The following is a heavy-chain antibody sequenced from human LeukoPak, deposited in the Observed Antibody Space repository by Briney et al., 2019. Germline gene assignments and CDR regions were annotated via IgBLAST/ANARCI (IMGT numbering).Heavy chain of an antibody. CDR1: GYTFTMYY. V-gene: IGHV1-46*01. CDR2: INPSDGAT. CDR3: AREQRRGLSVSAGGLFASYYTYYYMDV. J-gene: IGHJ6*03. D-gene: IGHD3-10*01. Sequence: ASVKVSCKASGYTFTMYYIHWVRQAPGQGLEWMGMINPSDGATTYAQRFQGRVTMTRDMSTTTVYMDLRSLRSEDTAVYFCAREQRRGLSVSAGGLFASYYTYYYMDVWGRGTTVTVSS.